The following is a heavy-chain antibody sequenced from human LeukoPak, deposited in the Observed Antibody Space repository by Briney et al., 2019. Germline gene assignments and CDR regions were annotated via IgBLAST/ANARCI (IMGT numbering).Heavy chain of an antibody. J-gene: IGHJ2*01. CDR1: GDSIGSFY. D-gene: IGHD5-24*01. CDR3: ARQRSQFLLPSADWYFDL. CDR2: ISYSGDT. V-gene: IGHV4-59*08. Sequence: SETLSLTCTVSGDSIGSFYWSWLRQPPGKGLEWIGHISYSGDTNYNPSLKSRVSLSVDTSKNQFSLRLTSVTAADTAVYFCARQRSQFLLPSADWYFDLWGRGTLVTVSS.